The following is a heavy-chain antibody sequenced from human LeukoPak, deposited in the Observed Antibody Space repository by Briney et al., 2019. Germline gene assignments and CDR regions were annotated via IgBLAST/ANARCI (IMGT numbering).Heavy chain of an antibody. CDR3: ARTGYDILTGKAFDI. J-gene: IGHJ3*02. CDR2: IYPGDSDT. V-gene: IGHV5-51*01. Sequence: GESLKISCKGSGYSFTSYWIGWVRQMPGKGLEWMGIIYPGDSDTRYSPSFQGQVTISADKSISTAYLQWSSLKASDTAIYYWARTGYDILTGKAFDIWGQGTMVTVSS. CDR1: GYSFTSYW. D-gene: IGHD3-9*01.